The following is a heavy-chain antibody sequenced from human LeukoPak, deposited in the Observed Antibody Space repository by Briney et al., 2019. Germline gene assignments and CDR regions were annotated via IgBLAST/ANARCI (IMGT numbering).Heavy chain of an antibody. CDR3: ARLGDMVRGVTRSYYMDV. D-gene: IGHD3-10*01. V-gene: IGHV5-51*01. CDR1: GYSFTSYW. Sequence: GESLKISCKGSGYSFTSYWIAWVRQMPGKGLEWMGIIYPGDSDTRYSPSFQGQVTISADKSISTAYLQWSSLKASDTAMYYCARLGDMVRGVTRSYYMDVWGKGTTVTISS. J-gene: IGHJ6*03. CDR2: IYPGDSDT.